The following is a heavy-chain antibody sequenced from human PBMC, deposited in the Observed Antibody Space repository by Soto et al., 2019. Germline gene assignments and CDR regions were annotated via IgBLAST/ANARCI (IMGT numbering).Heavy chain of an antibody. D-gene: IGHD3-3*01. Sequence: ASVKVSCKASGYTFTSYYMHWVRQAPGQGLEWMGIINPSGGSTSYAQKFQGRVTMTRDTSTSTVYMELSSLRSEDTAVYYCARAQHPITIFGVVTSSTLDYWGQGTLVTVAS. CDR2: INPSGGST. CDR1: GYTFTSYY. CDR3: ARAQHPITIFGVVTSSTLDY. J-gene: IGHJ4*02. V-gene: IGHV1-46*01.